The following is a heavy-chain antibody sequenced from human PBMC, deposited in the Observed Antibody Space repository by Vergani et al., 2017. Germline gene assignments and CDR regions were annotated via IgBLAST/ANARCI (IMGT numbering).Heavy chain of an antibody. Sequence: EVQLVESGGGLVQPGGSLRLSCAASGFTFSSYEMNWVRQAPGKGREWVSYISSSGSTIYYADSVKGRFTISRDNAKNSLYLQMNSLRAEDTAVYYCARDWNAAFDIWGQGTMVTVSS. CDR3: ARDWNAAFDI. J-gene: IGHJ3*02. CDR2: ISSSGSTI. CDR1: GFTFSSYE. V-gene: IGHV3-48*03. D-gene: IGHD1-1*01.